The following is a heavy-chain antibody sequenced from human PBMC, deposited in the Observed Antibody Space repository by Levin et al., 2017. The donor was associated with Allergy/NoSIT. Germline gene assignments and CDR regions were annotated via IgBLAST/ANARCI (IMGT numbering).Heavy chain of an antibody. CDR1: GFTFSSYW. V-gene: IGHV3-7*01. Sequence: GESLKISCAASGFTFSSYWMSWVRQAPGKGLEYLAMLKRDGSEAKYVDSVKGRFTVSRDNSKNSLYLQMHSLRAEDTAVYYCARGGAYLPLFWGQGTLVTVSS. CDR2: LKRDGSEA. CDR3: ARGGAYLPLF. J-gene: IGHJ4*02. D-gene: IGHD3-16*01.